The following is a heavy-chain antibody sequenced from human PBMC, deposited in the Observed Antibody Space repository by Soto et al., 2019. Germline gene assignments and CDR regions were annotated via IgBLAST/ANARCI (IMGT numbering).Heavy chain of an antibody. CDR1: GGSINAVDYY. J-gene: IGHJ4*02. D-gene: IGHD1-1*01. CDR2: IYYSGAT. Sequence: QVQLQESGPGLVKPSQTLSLTCTVSGGSINAVDYYWGWLRQPPGEGLGWIGCIYYSGATYYNPSLKSRVDKAVDRSQNQFARKLSAVTAADTAVEYCARERSQFGRGGNGVAGYWGQGTPVTVSS. CDR3: ARERSQFGRGGNGVAGY. V-gene: IGHV4-30-4*01.